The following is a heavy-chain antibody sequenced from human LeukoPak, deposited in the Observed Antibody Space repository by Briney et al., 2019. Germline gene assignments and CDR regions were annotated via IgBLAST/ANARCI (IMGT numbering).Heavy chain of an antibody. D-gene: IGHD3-22*01. CDR1: GFTFSDFY. CDR3: ARIAYYYDSSGYYLNY. Sequence: GGSLGLSCAASGFTFSDFYMTWIRQAPGKGLEWVSYISGSAGTIYYADSVKGRFTISRDNAKNSLYLQMDSLRSEDTAVYYCARIAYYYDSSGYYLNYWGQGTLVTVSS. CDR2: ISGSAGTI. J-gene: IGHJ4*02. V-gene: IGHV3-11*01.